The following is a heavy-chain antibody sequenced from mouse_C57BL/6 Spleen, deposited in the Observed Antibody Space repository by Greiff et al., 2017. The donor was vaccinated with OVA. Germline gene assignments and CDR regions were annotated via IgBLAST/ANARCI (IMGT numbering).Heavy chain of an antibody. V-gene: IGHV5-17*01. CDR1: GFTFSDYG. CDR3: ARQLWYFDV. J-gene: IGHJ1*03. D-gene: IGHD4-1*02. CDR2: ISSGSSTI. Sequence: EVKVVESGGGLVKPGGSLKLSCAASGFTFSDYGMHWVRQAPEKGLEWVAYISSGSSTIYYADTVKGRFTISRDNAKNTLFLQMTSLRSEDTAMYYCARQLWYFDVWGTGTTVTVSS.